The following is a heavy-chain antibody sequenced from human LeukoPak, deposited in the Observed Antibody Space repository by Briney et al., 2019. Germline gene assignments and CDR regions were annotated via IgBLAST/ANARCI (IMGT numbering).Heavy chain of an antibody. V-gene: IGHV4-39*01. CDR3: ARLLGSSYYSFDS. D-gene: IGHD3-22*01. J-gene: IGHJ4*02. CDR2: IYHGGPT. CDR1: GVSITSNYHY. Sequence: SETLSLTCTVSGVSITSNYHYWGWIRQPPGKGLEWMGNIYHGGPTYYGPSLQSRITISVDTSKNQYYVKLRSVTAADTAVYYCARLLGSSYYSFDSWGQGTLVTVSS.